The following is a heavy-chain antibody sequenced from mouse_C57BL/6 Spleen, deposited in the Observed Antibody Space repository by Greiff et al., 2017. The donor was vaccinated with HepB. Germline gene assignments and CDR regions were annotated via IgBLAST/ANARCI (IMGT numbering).Heavy chain of an antibody. Sequence: VQLQQSGAELVKPGASVKMSCKASGYTFTSYWITWVKQRPGQGLEWIGDIYPGSGSTNYNEKFKSKATLTVDTSSSTAYMQLSSLPSEDSAVYYCASSGGYSNYDGLDYWGQCTTLTVSS. D-gene: IGHD2-5*01. J-gene: IGHJ2*01. V-gene: IGHV1-55*01. CDR3: ASSGGYSNYDGLDY. CDR2: IYPGSGST. CDR1: GYTFTSYW.